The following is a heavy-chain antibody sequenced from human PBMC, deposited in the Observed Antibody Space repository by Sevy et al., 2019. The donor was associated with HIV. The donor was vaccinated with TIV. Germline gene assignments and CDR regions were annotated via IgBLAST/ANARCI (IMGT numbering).Heavy chain of an antibody. CDR2: ISFDGSNR. CDR3: AFERLYSNVAEYFQN. J-gene: IGHJ1*01. Sequence: GGSLRLSCAASGFTFSSHSMHWVRQAPGKGLEWVATISFDGSNRHYADSVKGRFTISRDNSKNSVYLHMNSLRAEDPALYYCAFERLYSNVAEYFQNWGQGTLVTVSS. CDR1: GFTFSSHS. D-gene: IGHD5-12*01. V-gene: IGHV3-30-3*01.